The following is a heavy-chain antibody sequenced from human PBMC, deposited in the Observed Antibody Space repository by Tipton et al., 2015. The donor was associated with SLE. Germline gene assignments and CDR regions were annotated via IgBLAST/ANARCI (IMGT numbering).Heavy chain of an antibody. J-gene: IGHJ4*02. CDR1: GGSISSYY. V-gene: IGHV4-59*01. CDR2: IYSGGST. CDR3: ARVPNWGRFDY. D-gene: IGHD7-27*01. Sequence: LRLSCTVSGGSISSYYWNWIRQPPGKGLEWIGYIYSGGSTKYNPYFESRVTMSVDTSKNQFSLKLSSVTAADTAVYYCARVPNWGRFDYWGQGTLVTVSS.